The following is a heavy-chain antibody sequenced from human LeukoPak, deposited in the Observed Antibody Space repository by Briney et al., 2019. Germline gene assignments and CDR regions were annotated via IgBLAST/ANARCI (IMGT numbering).Heavy chain of an antibody. V-gene: IGHV4-31*03. Sequence: SETLSLTCTVSGGSISSGGYYWSWIRQHPGKGLEWTGYIYYSGSTYYNPSLKSRVTISVDTSKNQFSLKLSSVTAADTAVYYCARARPGIAAPYYYGMDVWGQGTTVTVSS. CDR2: IYYSGST. J-gene: IGHJ6*02. D-gene: IGHD6-13*01. CDR1: GGSISSGGYY. CDR3: ARARPGIAAPYYYGMDV.